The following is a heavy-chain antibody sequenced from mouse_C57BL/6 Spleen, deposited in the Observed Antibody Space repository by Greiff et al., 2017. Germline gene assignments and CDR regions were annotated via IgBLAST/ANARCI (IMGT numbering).Heavy chain of an antibody. CDR2: INPSTGGT. D-gene: IGHD2-5*01. J-gene: IGHJ4*01. CDR3: AGYPSNYRAMDY. V-gene: IGHV1-42*01. Sequence: VQLQQSGPVLVKPGASVKISCKASGYSFTGYYMNWVKQSPEKSLEWIGEINPSTGGTTYNQKFKAKATLTVDKSSSTAYMQLKSLTSEDSAVYYCAGYPSNYRAMDYWGQGTSVTVSS. CDR1: GYSFTGYY.